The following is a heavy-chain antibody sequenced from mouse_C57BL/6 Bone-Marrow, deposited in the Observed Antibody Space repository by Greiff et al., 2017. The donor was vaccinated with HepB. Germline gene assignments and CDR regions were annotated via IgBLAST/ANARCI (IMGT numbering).Heavy chain of an antibody. CDR2: INSDGGST. Sequence: EVKFEESGGGLVQPGESLKLSCESNEYEFPSHDMSWVRKTPEKRLELVAAINSDGGSTYYPDTMERRFIISRDNTKKTLYLQMSSLRSEDTALYYCARVYDGYWYFDVWGTGTTVTVSS. V-gene: IGHV5-2*03. CDR3: ARVYDGYWYFDV. D-gene: IGHD2-3*01. J-gene: IGHJ1*03. CDR1: EYEFPSHD.